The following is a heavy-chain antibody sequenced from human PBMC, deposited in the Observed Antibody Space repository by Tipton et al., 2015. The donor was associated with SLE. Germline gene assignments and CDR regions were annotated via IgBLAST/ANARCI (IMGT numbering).Heavy chain of an antibody. CDR1: GFTFSNYA. CDR3: ARVIAAPPYGMDV. J-gene: IGHJ6*02. V-gene: IGHV3-30*04. CDR2: TSFDGNVK. Sequence: SLRLSCAASGFTFSNYAMHWVRQAPGKGLEWVAVTSFDGNVKYYADSVKGRFTISRDNAKNTLYLQMNSLRAEDTAVYYCARVIAAPPYGMDVWGQGTTVTVSS. D-gene: IGHD2-15*01.